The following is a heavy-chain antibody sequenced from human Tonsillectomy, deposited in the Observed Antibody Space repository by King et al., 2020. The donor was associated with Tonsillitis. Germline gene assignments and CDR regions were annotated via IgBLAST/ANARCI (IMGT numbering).Heavy chain of an antibody. CDR3: AKGVVVIGYYCGMDV. CDR1: GFTFSSYA. CDR2: ISGSGDNT. J-gene: IGHJ6*02. V-gene: IGHV3-23*04. Sequence: VQLVESGGGLVQPGGSLRLSCAASGFTFSSYAMIWVRQAPGKGLEWVSGISGSGDNTHYADSVKGRFTISRDNSKNTLYLQMNSLRAEDTAVYYCAKGVVVIGYYCGMDVWGHGTTLTVSS. D-gene: IGHD3-22*01.